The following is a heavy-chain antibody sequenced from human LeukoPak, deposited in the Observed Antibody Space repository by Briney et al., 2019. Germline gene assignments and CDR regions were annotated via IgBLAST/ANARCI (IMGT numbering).Heavy chain of an antibody. J-gene: IGHJ4*02. D-gene: IGHD3-22*01. CDR1: GFTFRSYG. V-gene: IGHV3-23*01. Sequence: GGSLRLSCAGSGFTFRSYGMSWVRHAPGKGLEWVSSIIGSGGDTHYAAAVKGRFTISRDNSKNTLYLQMNSLRVEDTAVYYCAKDRSPTYYYDSSGQPIDYWGQGTLVTVSS. CDR2: IIGSGGDT. CDR3: AKDRSPTYYYDSSGQPIDY.